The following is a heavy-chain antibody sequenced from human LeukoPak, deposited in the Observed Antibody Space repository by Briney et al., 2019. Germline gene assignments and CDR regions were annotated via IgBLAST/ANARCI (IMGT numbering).Heavy chain of an antibody. V-gene: IGHV1-18*01. Sequence: ASVKVSCKASGYTFTSYGISWVRQAPGQGLEWMGWISAYNGNTNYAQKLQGRVTVTTDTSTRTVYMELRSLRSDDTAVYYCARTPVGFNTVTPTDVRYWGQGTLVTVYS. D-gene: IGHD4-17*01. J-gene: IGHJ4*02. CDR3: ARTPVGFNTVTPTDVRY. CDR1: GYTFTSYG. CDR2: ISAYNGNT.